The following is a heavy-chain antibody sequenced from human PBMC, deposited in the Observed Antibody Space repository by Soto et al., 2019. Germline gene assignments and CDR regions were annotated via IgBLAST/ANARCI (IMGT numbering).Heavy chain of an antibody. V-gene: IGHV5-51*01. CDR2: IYPGDSDT. Sequence: GESLKISCKGSGYSFTSYWIDWVRQMPGKGLEWMGIIYPGDSDTRYSPSFQGQVTISADKSISTAYLQWSSLKASDTAMYYCARHREVRFLEWTDYYYYGMDVWGQGTTVTVSS. D-gene: IGHD3-3*01. J-gene: IGHJ6*02. CDR1: GYSFTSYW. CDR3: ARHREVRFLEWTDYYYYGMDV.